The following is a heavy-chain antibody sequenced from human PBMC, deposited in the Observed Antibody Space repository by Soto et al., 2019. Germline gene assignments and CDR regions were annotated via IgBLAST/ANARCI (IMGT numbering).Heavy chain of an antibody. CDR1: GDSASSNSAA. D-gene: IGHD3-3*01. V-gene: IGHV6-1*01. J-gene: IGHJ6*03. CDR2: TYYRSKWYN. CDR3: AKAMEWFFGPQTYSTDV. Sequence: SQTLSLTCALSGDSASSNSAAWNWIRQSPSRGLEWLGRTYYRSKWYNDYAVSVKSRITINPDTSKNQFSLQLNSVTPEDTAVYYCAKAMEWFFGPQTYSTDVWGTRTTLTVS.